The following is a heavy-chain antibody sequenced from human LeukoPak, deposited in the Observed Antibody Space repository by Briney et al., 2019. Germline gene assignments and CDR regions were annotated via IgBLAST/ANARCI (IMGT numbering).Heavy chain of an antibody. CDR1: GGSISSYY. J-gene: IGHJ4*02. V-gene: IGHV4-59*08. D-gene: IGHD3-10*01. CDR3: ARHDYYGSGRDY. Sequence: PSETLSLTCTVSGGSISSYYWSWIRQPPGKGLEWIGYIYYSGSTNYNPSLKSRVTISVDTSKNQFSLKLSSVTAADTAVYYCARHDYYGSGRDYWGQGTLVTVSS. CDR2: IYYSGST.